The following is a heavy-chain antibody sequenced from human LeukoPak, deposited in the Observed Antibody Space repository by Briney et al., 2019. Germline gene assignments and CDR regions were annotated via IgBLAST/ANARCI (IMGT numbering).Heavy chain of an antibody. CDR3: ARAKQVLYDAFDI. V-gene: IGHV3-21*01. J-gene: IGHJ3*02. D-gene: IGHD3-10*01. CDR1: GFTFSSYA. Sequence: GGSLRLSCAASGFTFSSYATHWVRQAPGKGLEWVSAISGSGGSTYYADSVKGRFTISRDNAKNSLYLQMNSLRAEDTAVYYCARAKQVLYDAFDIWGQGTMVTVSS. CDR2: ISGSGGST.